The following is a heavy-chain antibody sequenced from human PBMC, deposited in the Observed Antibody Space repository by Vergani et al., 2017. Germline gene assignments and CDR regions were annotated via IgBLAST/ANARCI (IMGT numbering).Heavy chain of an antibody. V-gene: IGHV4-59*11. CDR2: IHYSENT. J-gene: IGHJ5*02. Sequence: VQLVESGGGLVKRGGSLSLTCSVSFDSIRNLYCNWIRQPPGKGLEWIGSIHYSENTNYNPSLKTRVTISVDTSKNQFSLTLTSVTAADTAVYYCASDTHSGQRADRWGQGILVTVTS. CDR3: ASDTHSGQRADR. CDR1: FDSIRNLY. D-gene: IGHD6-19*01.